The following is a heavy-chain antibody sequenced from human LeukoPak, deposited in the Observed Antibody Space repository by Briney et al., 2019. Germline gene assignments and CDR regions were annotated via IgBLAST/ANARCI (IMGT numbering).Heavy chain of an antibody. D-gene: IGHD6-19*01. CDR3: GRVEQWLVQGYYYFMDV. Sequence: GASVTVSFKSAAYTLTIYNCKRMRRAPGQGLEWMGWMNPNSGNTGYAQKFQGRVTMTRNTCISTAYMEMRNLRSEDTDVHYSGRVEQWLVQGYYYFMDVWGKGTTVTVSS. V-gene: IGHV1-8*02. CDR2: MNPNSGNT. J-gene: IGHJ6*03. CDR1: AYTLTIYN.